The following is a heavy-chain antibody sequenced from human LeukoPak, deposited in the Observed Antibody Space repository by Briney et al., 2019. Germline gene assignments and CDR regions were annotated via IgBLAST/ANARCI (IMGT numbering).Heavy chain of an antibody. V-gene: IGHV4-34*01. CDR3: ARDQRLGFDY. J-gene: IGHJ4*02. CDR2: INHSGST. Sequence: PSETLSLTCTVYGGSFSGYYWSWIRQPPGKGLEWIGEINHSGSTNYNPSLKSRVTVSVDTSKNQFSLKLSSVTAADTAVYYCARDQRLGFDYWGQGTLVTVSS. D-gene: IGHD7-27*01. CDR1: GGSFSGYY.